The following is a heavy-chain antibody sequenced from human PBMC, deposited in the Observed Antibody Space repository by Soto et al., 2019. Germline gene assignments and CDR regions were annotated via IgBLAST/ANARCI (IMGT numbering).Heavy chain of an antibody. V-gene: IGHV4-4*02. D-gene: IGHD6-13*01. CDR3: ARDLIAAAGHGWFDP. Sequence: QVQLQESGPGLVKPSGTLSLTCAVSGGSISSSNWWSWVRQPPGKGLEWIGEIYHSGSTNYNPSLKSRVAISVDKSKNQFSLKLSSETAADTAVYYCARDLIAAAGHGWFDPWGQGTLVTVSS. CDR1: GGSISSSNW. J-gene: IGHJ5*02. CDR2: IYHSGST.